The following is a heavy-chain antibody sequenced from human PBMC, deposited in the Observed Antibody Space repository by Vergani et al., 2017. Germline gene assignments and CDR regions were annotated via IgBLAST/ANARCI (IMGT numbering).Heavy chain of an antibody. Sequence: QVQLVESGGGVVQPGGSLRLSCAASGFTFSSYAMHWVRQAPGKGLEWVAVISYDGSNKYYADSVKGRFTISRDNSKNTLYLQMNSLRAEDTAVYYCARGTNYYDSSGYLDYWGQGTLVTVSS. V-gene: IGHV3-30-3*01. J-gene: IGHJ4*02. CDR2: ISYDGSNK. D-gene: IGHD3-22*01. CDR3: ARGTNYYDSSGYLDY. CDR1: GFTFSSYA.